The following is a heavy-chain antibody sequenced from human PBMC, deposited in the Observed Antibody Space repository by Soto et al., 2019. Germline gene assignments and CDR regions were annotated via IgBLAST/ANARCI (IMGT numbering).Heavy chain of an antibody. V-gene: IGHV1-69*01. CDR1: GGTFSSYA. Sequence: VQLVQSGAEVKKPGSSVKVSCRASGGTFSSYAISWVRQAPGQGLEWMGGIIPIFGTANYAQKFQGRVTITADESTSTAYMELSSLRSEDTAVYYCARAWDCSSTSCYPYYGMDVWGQGTTVTVSS. D-gene: IGHD2-2*01. CDR3: ARAWDCSSTSCYPYYGMDV. CDR2: IIPIFGTA. J-gene: IGHJ6*02.